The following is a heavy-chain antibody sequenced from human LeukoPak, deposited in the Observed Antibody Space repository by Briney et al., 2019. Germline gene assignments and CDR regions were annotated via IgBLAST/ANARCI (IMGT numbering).Heavy chain of an antibody. V-gene: IGHV3-9*01. D-gene: IGHD6-19*01. J-gene: IGHJ3*02. CDR3: AKDMTPDHSSGCSDI. CDR2: ISWNSGSI. Sequence: GRSLRLSCAASGFTFDDYAMHWVRQAPGKGLEWVSGISWNSGSIGYADSVKGRFTISRDNAKYSLYLQMNSLRAEDTALYYCAKDMTPDHSSGCSDIWGQGTMVTVSS. CDR1: GFTFDDYA.